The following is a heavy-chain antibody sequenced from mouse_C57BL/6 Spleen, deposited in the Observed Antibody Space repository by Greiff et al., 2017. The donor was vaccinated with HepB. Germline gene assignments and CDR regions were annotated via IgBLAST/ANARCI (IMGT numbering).Heavy chain of an antibody. CDR2: ISDGGSYT. J-gene: IGHJ4*01. D-gene: IGHD4-1*01. Sequence: EVHLVESGGGLVKPGGSLKLSCAASGFTFSSYAMSWVRQTPEKRLEWVATISDGGSYTYYPDNVKGRFTISRDNAKNNLYLQMSHLKSEDTAMYYCAREGITLDWDGYAMDYWGQGTSVTVSS. V-gene: IGHV5-4*01. CDR3: AREGITLDWDGYAMDY. CDR1: GFTFSSYA.